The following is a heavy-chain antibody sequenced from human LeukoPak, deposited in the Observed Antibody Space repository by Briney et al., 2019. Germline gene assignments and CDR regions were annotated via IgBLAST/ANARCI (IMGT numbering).Heavy chain of an antibody. V-gene: IGHV1-2*02. CDR1: GYTFTGYY. CDR3: ARDPTFYSSSWSNWFDP. Sequence: GASVKVSCKASGYTFTGYYMHWVRQAPGHGLEWMGWINPNSGGTNYAQKFQGRVTMTRDTSISTACMELRSLRSDDTAVYYCARDPTFYSSSWSNWFDPWGQGTLVTVSS. CDR2: INPNSGGT. D-gene: IGHD6-13*01. J-gene: IGHJ5*02.